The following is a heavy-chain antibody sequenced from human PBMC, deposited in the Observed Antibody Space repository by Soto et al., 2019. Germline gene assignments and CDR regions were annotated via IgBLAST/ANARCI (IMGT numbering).Heavy chain of an antibody. J-gene: IGHJ6*02. CDR2: INPNSGGT. V-gene: IGHV1-2*02. CDR3: ARDKAYCSSTTCSPGDYYYYGMDV. CDR1: GETFTGCY. D-gene: IGHD2-2*01. Sequence: APVKVCCKACGETFTGCYMCWVRQATGQGLEWMGWINPNSGGTKYAQKFQGRVTMTRDTSISTAYMELSRLRSDDTAVYYCARDKAYCSSTTCSPGDYYYYGMDVWGQAPTVTVSS.